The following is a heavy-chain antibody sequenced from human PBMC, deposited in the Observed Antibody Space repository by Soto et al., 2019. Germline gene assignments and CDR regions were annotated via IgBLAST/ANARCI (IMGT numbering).Heavy chain of an antibody. CDR3: ARRWGGALDY. J-gene: IGHJ4*02. CDR2: IYYSGST. Sequence: QVQLQESGPGLVKPSETLSLTCTVSGGSMSSYYWSWIRQPPGKGLEWIGYIYYSGSTNYNPSLKSRVTISVDTSKYQFSLTLNSVTAADTAVYYCARRWGGALDYWGQGTLVTVSS. V-gene: IGHV4-59*08. CDR1: GGSMSSYY. D-gene: IGHD3-16*01.